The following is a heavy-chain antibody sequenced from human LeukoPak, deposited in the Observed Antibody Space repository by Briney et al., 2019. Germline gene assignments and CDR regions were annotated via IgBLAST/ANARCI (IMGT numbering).Heavy chain of an antibody. J-gene: IGHJ4*02. CDR2: ISGSGGST. Sequence: QSGGTLRLSCAASGFTFSSYGMSWVRQAPGKGLEWVSAISGSGGSTYYADSVKGRFTISRDNSKNTLYLQMNSLRAEDTAVYYCAKDVARGYSYGPSGLDYWGQGTLVTVSS. CDR1: GFTFSSYG. V-gene: IGHV3-23*01. CDR3: AKDVARGYSYGPSGLDY. D-gene: IGHD5-18*01.